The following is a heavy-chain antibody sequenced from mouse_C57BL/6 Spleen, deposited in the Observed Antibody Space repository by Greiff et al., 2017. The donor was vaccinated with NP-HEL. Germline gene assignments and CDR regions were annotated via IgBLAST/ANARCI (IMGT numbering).Heavy chain of an antibody. V-gene: IGHV1-81*01. D-gene: IGHD4-1*01. CDR1: GYTFTSYG. CDR3: ARDWDEGAWFAY. Sequence: LQESGAELARPGASVKLSCKASGYTFTSYGISWVKQRTGQGLEWIGEIYPRSGNTYYNEKFKGKATLTADKSSSTAYMELRSLTSEDSAVYFCARDWDEGAWFAYWGQGTLVTVSA. CDR2: IYPRSGNT. J-gene: IGHJ3*01.